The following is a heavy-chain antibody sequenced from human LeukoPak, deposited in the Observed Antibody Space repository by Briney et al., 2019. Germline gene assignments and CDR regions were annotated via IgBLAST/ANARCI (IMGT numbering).Heavy chain of an antibody. CDR1: GGSFSGYY. Sequence: PSETLSLTCAVYGGSFSGYYWSWIRQPPGKGLEWIGEINHSGSTNYNPSLKSRVTISVDTSKNQFSLKLSSVTAADTAVYYCARSNGRFPFDYWGQGTLVSVSS. V-gene: IGHV4-34*01. CDR2: INHSGST. CDR3: ARSNGRFPFDY. J-gene: IGHJ4*02. D-gene: IGHD2-8*01.